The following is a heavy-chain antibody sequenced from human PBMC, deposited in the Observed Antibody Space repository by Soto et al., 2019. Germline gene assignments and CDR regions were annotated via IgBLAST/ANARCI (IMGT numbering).Heavy chain of an antibody. D-gene: IGHD6-13*01. Sequence: EVHLLESGGGLIQPGGSLALSCAASGFTFSEYGMTWVRQAPGKGLEWVSAISHNGGITNYVDSVKGRFTISRDNSKNTLYLHMNSLRVEETAIYYCAKDRQQSSYNGLDVWGQGTTVIVSS. CDR2: ISHNGGIT. CDR1: GFTFSEYG. V-gene: IGHV3-23*01. CDR3: AKDRQQSSYNGLDV. J-gene: IGHJ6*02.